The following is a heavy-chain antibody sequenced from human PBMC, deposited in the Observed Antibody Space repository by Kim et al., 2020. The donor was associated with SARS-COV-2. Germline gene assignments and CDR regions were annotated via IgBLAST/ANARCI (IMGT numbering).Heavy chain of an antibody. D-gene: IGHD6-19*01. CDR3: ATPGTAVAVGYYYGMDV. V-gene: IGHV1-24*01. CDR1: GYTLSELS. CDR2: FDPENGEI. J-gene: IGHJ6*02. Sequence: ASVKVSCKVSGYTLSELSMHWVRQAPGKGLEWMGGFDPENGEIIYAQKLQGRVTMTEDTSRDTAYMELSRLRFEDTAVYYCATPGTAVAVGYYYGMDVWGQGTSVTVSS.